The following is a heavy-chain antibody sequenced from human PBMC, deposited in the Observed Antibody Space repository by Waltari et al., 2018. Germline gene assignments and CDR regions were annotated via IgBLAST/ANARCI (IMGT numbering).Heavy chain of an antibody. CDR2: VYHFGSS. CDR1: GDSITSASY. V-gene: IGHV4-38-2*01. D-gene: IGHD4-17*01. CDR3: ARHESAHYGGFDS. J-gene: IGHJ4*02. Sequence: QVQLQESGPGLVKPSETLSLTCAVSGDSITSASYWGWIRQPPGKGLEWIGYVYHFGSSSYNPSLKSRVTMSVDTSKRQFSLSLSSVTAADTAVYYCARHESAHYGGFDSWGRGTLVTVSA.